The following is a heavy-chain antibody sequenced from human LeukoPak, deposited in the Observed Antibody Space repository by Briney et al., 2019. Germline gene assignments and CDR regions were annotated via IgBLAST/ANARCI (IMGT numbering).Heavy chain of an antibody. CDR2: INLNSGGT. D-gene: IGHD2-2*01. CDR3: ARDGGGYCSSTSCYSNDAFDI. Sequence: ASVKVSCKASGYTFTGYYMHWVRQAPGQGLEWMGWINLNSGGTNYAQKFQGRVTMTRDTSISTAYMELSRLRSDDTAVYYCARDGGGYCSSTSCYSNDAFDIWGQGTMVTVSS. J-gene: IGHJ3*02. V-gene: IGHV1-2*02. CDR1: GYTFTGYY.